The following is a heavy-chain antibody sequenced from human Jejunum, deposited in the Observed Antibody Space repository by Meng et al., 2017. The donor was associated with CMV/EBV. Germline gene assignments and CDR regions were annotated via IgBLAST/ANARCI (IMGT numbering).Heavy chain of an antibody. V-gene: IGHV1-2*06. Sequence: CKASGFTFTGYYLHWVRQAPGQGLEWMGRINPDSGSTNYAQRFQDRVSLTTATSITTAYMELDWLSSDDSALYYCASDWGRGGLDYWGQGTLVTVSS. CDR3: ASDWGRGGLDY. CDR2: INPDSGST. J-gene: IGHJ4*02. D-gene: IGHD3-16*01. CDR1: GFTFTGYY.